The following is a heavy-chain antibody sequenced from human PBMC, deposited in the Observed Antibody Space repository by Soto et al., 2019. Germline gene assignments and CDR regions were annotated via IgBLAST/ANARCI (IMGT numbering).Heavy chain of an antibody. Sequence: GGSLRLSCAASGFTFRNYGMNWVRQAPGKGLEWVSYIGIGSSTTYYADSVKGRFTISRDNAKNSLYLQMNSLRAEDTAVYYCARGHAQYYDFWSGYYMFYWGQGTLVTVSS. CDR1: GFTFRNYG. CDR3: ARGHAQYYDFWSGYYMFY. D-gene: IGHD3-3*01. CDR2: IGIGSSTT. J-gene: IGHJ4*02. V-gene: IGHV3-48*01.